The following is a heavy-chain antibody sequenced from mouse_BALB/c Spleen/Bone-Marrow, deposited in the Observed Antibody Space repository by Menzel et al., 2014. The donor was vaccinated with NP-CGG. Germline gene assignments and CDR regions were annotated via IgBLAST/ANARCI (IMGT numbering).Heavy chain of an antibody. V-gene: IGHV5-12*02. D-gene: IGHD2-4*01. Sequence: EVQLQESGGGLVQPGGSLKLSCATSGFTFSDYYMYWVRQTPERRLEWVAYISNGGGSTYYQDTVKGRFTISRDNAKNTLYLQMGHLKSKDTAMYYCARHTIYYDYDGYAMDYWGQGTSVTVSS. CDR2: ISNGGGST. J-gene: IGHJ4*01. CDR3: ARHTIYYDYDGYAMDY. CDR1: GFTFSDYY.